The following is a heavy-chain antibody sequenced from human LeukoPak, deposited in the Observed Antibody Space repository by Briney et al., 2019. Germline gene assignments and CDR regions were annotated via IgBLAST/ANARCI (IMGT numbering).Heavy chain of an antibody. CDR2: IYYSGST. D-gene: IGHD3-22*01. Sequence: SETLSLTCTVSGGSVSSYYWSWIRQPPGKGLEWIGYIYYSGSTNYSPSLKSRVTISVDTSKNQVSLKLSPVTAADTAVYYCASRSGYYPSYFDYWGQGFLVTVSS. V-gene: IGHV4-59*08. CDR1: GGSVSSYY. CDR3: ASRSGYYPSYFDY. J-gene: IGHJ4*02.